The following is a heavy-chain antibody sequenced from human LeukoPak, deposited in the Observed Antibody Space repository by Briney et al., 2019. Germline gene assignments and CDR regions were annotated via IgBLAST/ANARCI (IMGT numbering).Heavy chain of an antibody. CDR1: GYTFTGYY. D-gene: IGHD3-10*01. J-gene: IGHJ4*02. CDR3: AREGTYYYGSGSYYNLLYDY. Sequence: ASVKVSCKASGYTFTGYYIHWVRQAPGQGLEWMGWINPNSGGTNYAQKFQGRVTMTRDTSISTAYMELSRLRSDDTAVYYCAREGTYYYGSGSYYNLLYDYWGQGTLVTVSS. V-gene: IGHV1-2*02. CDR2: INPNSGGT.